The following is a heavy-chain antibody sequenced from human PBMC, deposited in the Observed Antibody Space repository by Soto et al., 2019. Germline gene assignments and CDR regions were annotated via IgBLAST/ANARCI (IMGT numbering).Heavy chain of an antibody. CDR3: TTVFGLGDVDFDF. V-gene: IGHV3-15*01. CDR1: GFTFSNAW. CDR2: IKSKTDGGTT. Sequence: EVQLVESGGGLVKPGGSLRLSCAASGFTFSNAWMTWVRQAPGKGLEWVGRIKSKTDGGTTDYAAPVKGRFTISRDDSKNTLYLQMNSLKTEDRAVYYCTTVFGLGDVDFDFWGQGTLVSVSS. J-gene: IGHJ4*02. D-gene: IGHD3-10*02.